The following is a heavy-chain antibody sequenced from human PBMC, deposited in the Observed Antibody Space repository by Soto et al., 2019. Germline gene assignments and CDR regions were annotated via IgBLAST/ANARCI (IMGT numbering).Heavy chain of an antibody. CDR3: AKGVVVAATRLDNLFDY. J-gene: IGHJ4*02. V-gene: IGHV3-23*01. D-gene: IGHD2-15*01. Sequence: GGSLRLSCAASGFTFSSYAMSWVRQAPGKGLEWVSAISGSGGSTYYADSVKGRFTISRDNSKNTLYLQMNSLRAEDTAVYYCAKGVVVAATRLDNLFDYWGQGTLVTVSS. CDR1: GFTFSSYA. CDR2: ISGSGGST.